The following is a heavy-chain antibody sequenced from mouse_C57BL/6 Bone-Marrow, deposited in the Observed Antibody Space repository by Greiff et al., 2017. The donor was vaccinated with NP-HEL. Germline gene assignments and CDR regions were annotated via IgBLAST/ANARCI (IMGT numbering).Heavy chain of an antibody. CDR3: ARGVLRPLYCDAMDY. J-gene: IGHJ4*01. CDR2: IYPSDSET. CDR1: GYTFTSYW. V-gene: IGHV1-61*01. Sequence: QVQLQQPGAELVRPGSSVKLSCKASGYTFTSYWMDWVQQRPGQGLEWIGNIYPSDSETHYNQKFKDKATLTVDKSSSTAYMQLSSLTSEYSTVYYCARGVLRPLYCDAMDYWGQGTSVTVSS. D-gene: IGHD1-2*01.